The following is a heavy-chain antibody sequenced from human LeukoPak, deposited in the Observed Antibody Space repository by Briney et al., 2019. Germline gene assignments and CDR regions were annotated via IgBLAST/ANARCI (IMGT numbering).Heavy chain of an antibody. CDR1: GGSISSSSYY. Sequence: SETLSLTCTVSGGSISSSSYYWGWIRQPPGKGLEWIGSIYYSGSTYYNPSLKSRVTISVDTSKNQFSLKLSSVTAADTAVYYCARQRQAIYYYYYMDVWGKGTTVTASS. CDR3: ARQRQAIYYYYYMDV. CDR2: IYYSGST. J-gene: IGHJ6*03. V-gene: IGHV4-39*01.